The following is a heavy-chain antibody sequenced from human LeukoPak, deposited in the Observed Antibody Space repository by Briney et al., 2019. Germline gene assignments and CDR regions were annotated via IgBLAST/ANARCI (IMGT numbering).Heavy chain of an antibody. Sequence: PGGSLRLSCAASGFTFSSYSMNWVRRAPGKGLEWVSSISSSSSYIYYADSVKGRFTISRVNAKNSLYLQMNSLRAEDTAVYYCARANKGGWLLDYWGQGTLVTVSS. D-gene: IGHD6-19*01. CDR3: ARANKGGWLLDY. V-gene: IGHV3-21*01. CDR1: GFTFSSYS. J-gene: IGHJ4*02. CDR2: ISSSSSYI.